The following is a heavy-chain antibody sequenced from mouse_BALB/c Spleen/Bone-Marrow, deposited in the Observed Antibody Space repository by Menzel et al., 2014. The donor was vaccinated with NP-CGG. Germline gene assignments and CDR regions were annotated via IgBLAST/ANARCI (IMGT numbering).Heavy chain of an antibody. Sequence: VQLKQSGGGLVQPGGSLRLSCATSGFTFTDYYMNWVRRPPGKALEWLGFIRNKANGYTTEYSASVKSRFTISRDNSQNILYLQMNTLRVDDSATYYCARDKGRVFFDYWGQGTTLTVSS. J-gene: IGHJ2*01. CDR3: ARDKGRVFFDY. CDR1: GFTFTDYY. CDR2: IRNKANGYTT. V-gene: IGHV7-3*02.